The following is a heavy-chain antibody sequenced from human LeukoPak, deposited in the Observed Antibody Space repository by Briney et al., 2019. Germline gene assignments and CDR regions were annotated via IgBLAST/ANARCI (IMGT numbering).Heavy chain of an antibody. CDR1: GFTFSSYW. CDR3: ARVLTGSLYYDSSGFRY. Sequence: RGSLRLSCAASGFTFSSYWMHWVRQAPGKGLVWVSRINSDGSSTGYADSVKGRFTISRDNAKNTLYLQMNSLRAEDTAVYYCARVLTGSLYYDSSGFRYWGQGTLVTVSS. CDR2: INSDGSST. J-gene: IGHJ4*02. D-gene: IGHD3-22*01. V-gene: IGHV3-74*01.